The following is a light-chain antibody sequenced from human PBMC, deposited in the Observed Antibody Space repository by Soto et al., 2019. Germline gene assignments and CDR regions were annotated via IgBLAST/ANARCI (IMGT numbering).Light chain of an antibody. J-gene: IGKJ4*01. V-gene: IGKV3-15*01. CDR3: QQYNDWPPLT. CDR1: QSIRTN. CDR2: DAS. Sequence: EIMMTQSPATVSVSPGERATLSCRASQSIRTNVAWYQQKPGQALRLLIYDASTRATGLSSRFSGSGSGTDFTLTISSLQSEDVAIYYGQQYNDWPPLTFGGGTRLEI.